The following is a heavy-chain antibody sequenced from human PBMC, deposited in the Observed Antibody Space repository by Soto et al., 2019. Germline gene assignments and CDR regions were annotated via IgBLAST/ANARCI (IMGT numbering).Heavy chain of an antibody. V-gene: IGHV4-30-4*01. CDR2: IYYSGST. J-gene: IGHJ6*02. CDR3: ARLNGYCVSTNCHGYYGMDV. Sequence: SETLSLTCTVSGGSISSGDYYWSWIRQPPGKGLEWIGYIYYSGSTYYNPSLKSRVTISVDTSKNEFSLRLSSVTAADTAVYYFARLNGYCVSTNCHGYYGMDVWGQGTTVTVAS. D-gene: IGHD2-2*03. CDR1: GGSISSGDYY.